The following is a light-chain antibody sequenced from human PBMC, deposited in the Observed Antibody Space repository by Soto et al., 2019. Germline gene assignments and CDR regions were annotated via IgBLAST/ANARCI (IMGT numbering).Light chain of an antibody. CDR3: QQRSNWPLT. CDR2: SAS. V-gene: IGKV3-11*01. J-gene: IGKJ4*01. CDR1: QSVSSY. Sequence: DIVMTQSPVTLSVSPGESSTLSCRASQSVSSYLAWYQQKRGQAPRLLIYSASTRATGIPARFRGSGSGTDFTLTISRLEPEDFAVYYCQQRSNWPLTFGGGTKVDI.